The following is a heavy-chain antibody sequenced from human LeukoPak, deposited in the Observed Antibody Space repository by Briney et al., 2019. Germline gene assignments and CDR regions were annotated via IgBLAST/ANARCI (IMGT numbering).Heavy chain of an antibody. J-gene: IGHJ4*02. V-gene: IGHV3-33*08. CDR2: IWYDGSNK. CDR1: GFTFSSHG. Sequence: GRSLRLSCVASGFTFSSHGMHWVRQAPGKGLEWLALIWYDGSNKYYADSVKGRFTISRDNSKNTLYLQMNSLRAEDTAVYYCARDRTSTVSLTDYWGQGTLVTVSS. D-gene: IGHD2/OR15-2a*01. CDR3: ARDRTSTVSLTDY.